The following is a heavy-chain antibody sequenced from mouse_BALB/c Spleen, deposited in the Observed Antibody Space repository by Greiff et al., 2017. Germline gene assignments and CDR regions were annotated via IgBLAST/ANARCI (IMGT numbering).Heavy chain of an antibody. CDR2: INPSTGYT. CDR3: ARRVCYGSSYAMDY. D-gene: IGHD1-1*01. J-gene: IGHJ4*01. V-gene: IGHV1-7*01. CDR1: GYTFTSYW. Sequence: QVQLQQSGAELAKPGASVKMSCKASGYTFTSYWMHWVKQRPGQGLEWIGYINPSTGYTEYNEKFKDKATLTADKSSSTAYMQLSSLTSEDSAVYYCARRVCYGSSYAMDYWGQGTSVTVSS.